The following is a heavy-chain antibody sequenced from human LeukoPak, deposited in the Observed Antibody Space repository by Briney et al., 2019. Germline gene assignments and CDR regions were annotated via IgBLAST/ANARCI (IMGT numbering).Heavy chain of an antibody. D-gene: IGHD6-13*01. CDR1: GFIFSSYW. CDR2: VNSDGSIT. CDR3: ARVPYSISWFDY. Sequence: GGSLRLSCPVSGFIFSSYWTRWVRQAPGKGLVWVSRVNSDGSITSYADSVKGRFTISRDNAKNTLYLQMNSLRAEDTAVYYCARVPYSISWFDYWGQGTLVTVSS. J-gene: IGHJ4*02. V-gene: IGHV3-74*01.